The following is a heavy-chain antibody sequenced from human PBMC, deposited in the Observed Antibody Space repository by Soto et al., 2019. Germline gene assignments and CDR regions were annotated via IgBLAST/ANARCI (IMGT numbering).Heavy chain of an antibody. Sequence: QVQLQESGPGLVKPSETLSLTCTVSVGSISSYYWSWIRQPPGKGLEWIGYIYYSGSTNYNPSLKSRVTISVDTSKNQFSLKLSSVTAADTAVYYCARQVYCSGGSCYGNWFDPWGQGTLVTVSS. V-gene: IGHV4-59*08. CDR1: VGSISSYY. J-gene: IGHJ5*02. CDR2: IYYSGST. D-gene: IGHD2-15*01. CDR3: ARQVYCSGGSCYGNWFDP.